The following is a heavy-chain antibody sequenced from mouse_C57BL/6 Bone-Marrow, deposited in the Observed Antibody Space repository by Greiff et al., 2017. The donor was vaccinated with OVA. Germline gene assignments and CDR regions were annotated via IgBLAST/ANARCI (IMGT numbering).Heavy chain of an antibody. V-gene: IGHV1-59*01. CDR3: TRGGAMDY. J-gene: IGHJ4*01. Sequence: QVQLQQPGAELVRPGTSVKLSCKASGYTFTSYWMHWVKQRPGQGLEWIGVIDPSDSYTNYNQKFKGKATLTVDTSSSTAYMQLSSLTSEDSAVYYSTRGGAMDYWGKGTTVSVSS. CDR2: IDPSDSYT. CDR1: GYTFTSYW.